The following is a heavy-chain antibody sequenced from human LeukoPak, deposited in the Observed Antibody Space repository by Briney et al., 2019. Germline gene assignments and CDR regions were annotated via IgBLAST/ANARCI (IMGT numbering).Heavy chain of an antibody. D-gene: IGHD3-16*01. CDR2: INHNGNVN. J-gene: IGHJ6*02. CDR1: GFTFSSYW. CDR3: ARGGGLDV. Sequence: GGSLRLSCATSGFTFSSYWMNRARQAPGKGLEWVASINHNGNVNYYVDSVKGRFTISRDNAKNSLYLQMSNLRAEDTAVYFCARGGGLDVWGQGATVTVSS. V-gene: IGHV3-7*03.